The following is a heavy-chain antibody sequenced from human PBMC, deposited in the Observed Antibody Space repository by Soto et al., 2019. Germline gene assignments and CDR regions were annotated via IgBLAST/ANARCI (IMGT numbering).Heavy chain of an antibody. Sequence: GASVKVSCKASGYTFTSYYMHWVRQAPAQGLEWMGIINPSGGSTSYAQKFQGRVTMTRDTSTSTVYMELSSLRSEDTAVYYCARDAGYCSSTSCYTEYFDYWGQGTLVTVSS. V-gene: IGHV1-46*01. CDR1: GYTFTSYY. J-gene: IGHJ4*02. CDR3: ARDAGYCSSTSCYTEYFDY. D-gene: IGHD2-2*02. CDR2: INPSGGST.